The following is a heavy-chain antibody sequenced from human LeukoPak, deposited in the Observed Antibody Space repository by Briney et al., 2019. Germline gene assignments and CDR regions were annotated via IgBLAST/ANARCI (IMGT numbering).Heavy chain of an antibody. Sequence: GGSLRLSCAASGFTFSSFWRYWVRHAPGKGLVWVSRIKSDGSETLYADSVKGRFTISRDNAKNTLYLQMNSLRAEDSAVYYCARLRMGDDFNPFDYWGQGTLVTVSS. J-gene: IGHJ4*02. V-gene: IGHV3-74*01. D-gene: IGHD3-16*01. CDR3: ARLRMGDDFNPFDY. CDR1: GFTFSSFW. CDR2: IKSDGSET.